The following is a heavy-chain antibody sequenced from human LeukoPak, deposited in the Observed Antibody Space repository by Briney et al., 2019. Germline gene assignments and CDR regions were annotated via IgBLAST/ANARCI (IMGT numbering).Heavy chain of an antibody. Sequence: SETLSLTCIVSAGAISDSYWAWIRQTPEKGLEWIGCSHHSGTTFYNPSLKSRLVMSVDTSKSQFSLRLTSATAADTAVYYCARGDTAMVTFDYWGQGTLVTVSS. CDR2: SHHSGTT. V-gene: IGHV4-59*01. CDR3: ARGDTAMVTFDY. D-gene: IGHD5-18*01. CDR1: AGAISDSY. J-gene: IGHJ4*02.